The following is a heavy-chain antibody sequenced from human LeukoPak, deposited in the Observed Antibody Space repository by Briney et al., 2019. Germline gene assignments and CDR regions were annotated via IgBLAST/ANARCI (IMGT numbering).Heavy chain of an antibody. CDR2: INPNSGGT. CDR1: GYTFTGYY. V-gene: IGHV1-2*02. Sequence: GASVKVSCKASGYTFTGYYMHWVRQAPGQGLEWMGWINPNSGGTNYAQKFQGRVTMTRDTSISTAYMELSRLRSDDTAVYYCARHYYGSGINWFDPWGQGTLVTVSS. J-gene: IGHJ5*02. D-gene: IGHD3-10*01. CDR3: ARHYYGSGINWFDP.